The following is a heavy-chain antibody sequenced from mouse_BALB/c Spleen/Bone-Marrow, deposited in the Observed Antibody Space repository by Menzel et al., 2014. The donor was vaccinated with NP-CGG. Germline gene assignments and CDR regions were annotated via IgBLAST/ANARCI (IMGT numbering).Heavy chain of an antibody. Sequence: VHVKQSGGGLVKPGGSLKLSCAASGFAFSSYDMSWVRQTPEKRLEWVAYISSGGGSTYYPDTVKGRFTISRDNAKNTLYLQMSSLKSEDTAMYYCAREVLRDYFDYWGQGTTLTVSS. J-gene: IGHJ2*01. CDR1: GFAFSSYD. CDR2: ISSGGGST. D-gene: IGHD1-1*01. CDR3: AREVLRDYFDY. V-gene: IGHV5-12-1*01.